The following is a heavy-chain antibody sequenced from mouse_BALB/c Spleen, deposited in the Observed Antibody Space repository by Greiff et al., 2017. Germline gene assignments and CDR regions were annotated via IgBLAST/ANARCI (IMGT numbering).Heavy chain of an antibody. CDR1: GFSLTSYG. V-gene: IGHV2-9*02. J-gene: IGHJ3*01. Sequence: VKLMESGPGLVQPSQSLSITCTVSGFSLTSYGVHWVRQPPGKGLEWLGVIWAGGSTNYNSALMSRLSISKDNSKSQVFLKMNSLQTDDTAMYYCAKYGNYVGFAYWGQGTLVTVSA. CDR3: AKYGNYVGFAY. D-gene: IGHD2-10*02. CDR2: IWAGGST.